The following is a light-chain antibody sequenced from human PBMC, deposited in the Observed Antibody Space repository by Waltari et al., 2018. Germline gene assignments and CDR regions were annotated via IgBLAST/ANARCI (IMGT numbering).Light chain of an antibody. Sequence: DIQMTQSPSSVSASVGARVTITCRASPGISSWLAWYQQKPGKAPKLLIYAASSLHTGVPSRFSGSRSGTDFTLTISSLQPEDFAIYYCQQANSFPITFGQGTRLEIK. CDR2: AAS. V-gene: IGKV1-12*01. J-gene: IGKJ5*01. CDR1: PGISSW. CDR3: QQANSFPIT.